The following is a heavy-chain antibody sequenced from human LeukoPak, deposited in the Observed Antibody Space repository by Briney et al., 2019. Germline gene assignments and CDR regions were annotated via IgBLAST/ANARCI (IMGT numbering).Heavy chain of an antibody. CDR3: ARGYSSGWFGGFDY. CDR1: GGSISSYY. Sequence: KPSETLSLTCTVSGGSISSYYWSWIRQPPGKGLEWIGYIYYSGSTNYNPSLKSRVTISVDTSKNQFSLKLSSVTAADTAVYYCARGYSSGWFGGFDYWGQGTLVTVSS. D-gene: IGHD6-19*01. CDR2: IYYSGST. J-gene: IGHJ4*02. V-gene: IGHV4-59*01.